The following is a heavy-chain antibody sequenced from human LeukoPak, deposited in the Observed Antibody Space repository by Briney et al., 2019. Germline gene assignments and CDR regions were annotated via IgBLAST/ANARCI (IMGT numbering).Heavy chain of an antibody. CDR2: INHSGST. J-gene: IGHJ4*02. CDR3: VSRPFDY. V-gene: IGHV4-34*01. Sequence: SETLSLTCAVYGGSFSGYYWSWIRQPPGKGLEWIGEINHSGSTNYNPSLKSRVTISVDTSKNQFSLKLSSVTAADTAVYYCVSRPFDYWGQGTLVTVSS. CDR1: GGSFSGYY.